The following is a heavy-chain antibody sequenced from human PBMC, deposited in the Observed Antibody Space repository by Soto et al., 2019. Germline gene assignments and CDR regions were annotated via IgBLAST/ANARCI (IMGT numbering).Heavy chain of an antibody. V-gene: IGHV4-31*03. CDR3: ARGYSGYDYFDY. CDR1: GGSISSGGYY. D-gene: IGHD5-12*01. CDR2: IYYSGST. Sequence: SETLSLTCTVSGGSISSGGYYWSWIRQHPGKGLEWIGYIYYSGSTYYNPSLKSRVTISVDTSKNQFSLKLSSVTAADTAVYYCARGYSGYDYFDYWGQGTLVTVS. J-gene: IGHJ4*02.